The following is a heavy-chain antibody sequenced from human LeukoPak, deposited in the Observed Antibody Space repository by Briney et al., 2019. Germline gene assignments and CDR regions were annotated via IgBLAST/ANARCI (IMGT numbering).Heavy chain of an antibody. D-gene: IGHD2-2*01. CDR1: EFTFSSYA. CDR3: ASLIVVVPAAMRGSDAFDI. CDR2: ISYDGSNK. Sequence: GGSLRLSCAASEFTFSSYAMHWVRQAPGKGLEWVAVISYDGSNKYYADSVKGRFTISRDNSKNTLYLQMNSLRAEDTAVYYCASLIVVVPAAMRGSDAFDIWGQGTMVTVSS. J-gene: IGHJ3*02. V-gene: IGHV3-30-3*01.